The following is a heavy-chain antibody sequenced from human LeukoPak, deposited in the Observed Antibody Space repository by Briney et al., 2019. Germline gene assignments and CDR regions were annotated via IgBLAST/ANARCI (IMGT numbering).Heavy chain of an antibody. Sequence: ASVKVSCKASGYTFTSYDINWVRQATGQGLEWMGWMNPNSGNTGYAQKLQGRVTMTRNTSISTAYMELSSLRSEDTAVYYCARAAEPDYYGSGSYQDNWGQGTLVTVSS. CDR2: MNPNSGNT. V-gene: IGHV1-8*01. D-gene: IGHD3-10*01. J-gene: IGHJ4*02. CDR1: GYTFTSYD. CDR3: ARAAEPDYYGSGSYQDN.